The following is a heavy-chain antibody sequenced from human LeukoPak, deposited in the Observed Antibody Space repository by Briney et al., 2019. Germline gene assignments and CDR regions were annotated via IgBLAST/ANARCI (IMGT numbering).Heavy chain of an antibody. CDR2: INSDGSSA. Sequence: GGSLRLSCAASGFTFTSYWIHWVRQAPGKGLVWVSRINSDGSSASYADSVKGRFTISRDNAKNTLYLQMNSLRAEDTAVYYCAVGAAGLDYWGRGTQVTVSS. CDR3: AVGAAGLDY. CDR1: GFTFTSYW. J-gene: IGHJ4*02. V-gene: IGHV3-74*01. D-gene: IGHD6-13*01.